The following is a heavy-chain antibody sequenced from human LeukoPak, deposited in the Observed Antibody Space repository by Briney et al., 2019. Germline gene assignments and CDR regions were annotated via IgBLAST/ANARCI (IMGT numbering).Heavy chain of an antibody. D-gene: IGHD4-17*01. CDR1: GASFISYT. J-gene: IGHJ6*02. CDR2: IIHILGIA. CDR3: ARGGSVTTVTTRHHYYYGMDV. V-gene: IGHV1-69*02. Sequence: SVKVSCKASGASFISYTITWVRPAPGQGLEWMGGIIHILGIANYAQKFQGRVTITADKSTSTAYMELSSLRSEDTAVYYCARGGSVTTVTTRHHYYYGMDVWGQGTTVTVSS.